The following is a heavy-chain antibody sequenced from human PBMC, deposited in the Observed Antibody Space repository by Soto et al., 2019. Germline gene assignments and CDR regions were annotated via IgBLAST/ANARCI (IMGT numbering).Heavy chain of an antibody. CDR3: VSEGGGKGAFDF. J-gene: IGHJ3*01. CDR2: ISGSGGDI. CDR1: GLTFSSYA. V-gene: IGHV3-23*01. D-gene: IGHD2-15*01. Sequence: EVHLLESGGNLLQPGGSLRLSCAVSGLTFSSYAMSWVRQAPGKGLEWVSGISGSGGDIYYADSVKGRFTISRDNSKKMLYLQMNSLRAEDTAVYYCVSEGGGKGAFDFWGQGTMVTVSS.